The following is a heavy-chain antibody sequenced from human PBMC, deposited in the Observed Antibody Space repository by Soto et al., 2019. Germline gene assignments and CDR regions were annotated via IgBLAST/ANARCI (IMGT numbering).Heavy chain of an antibody. V-gene: IGHV1-3*01. CDR1: GYTFSSYG. CDR2: INAGNGDT. Sequence: QVQLVQSGAEVKKPGASVKVSCKASGYTFSSYGIHWVRQAPGQRLEWMGWINAGNGDTLYSQNFQARVTISTNTSASTAYMEQSSLRSEDTAVYYCARFLTGSYYQLHYWGQGSLVTISS. J-gene: IGHJ4*02. D-gene: IGHD1-26*01. CDR3: ARFLTGSYYQLHY.